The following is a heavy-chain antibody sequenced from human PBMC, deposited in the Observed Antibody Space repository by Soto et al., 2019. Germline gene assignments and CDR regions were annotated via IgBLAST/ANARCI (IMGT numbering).Heavy chain of an antibody. CDR3: VRDGSCGWHFDS. CDR2: IKQDGSRN. J-gene: IGHJ4*02. CDR1: GFTFTSYW. D-gene: IGHD6-19*01. Sequence: EVQLVDSGGGLVQPGGSLRLSCEASGFTFTSYWMSWVRQAPGKGLEWVANIKQDGSRNYLVDSVKGRFTISRDNAKNSLYLQMNSLRAEDTAVYYCVRDGSCGWHFDSWGQGTLVTVSS. V-gene: IGHV3-7*01.